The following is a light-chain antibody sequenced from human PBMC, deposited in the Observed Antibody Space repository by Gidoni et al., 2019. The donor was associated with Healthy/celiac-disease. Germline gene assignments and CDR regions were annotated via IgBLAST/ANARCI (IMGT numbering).Light chain of an antibody. J-gene: IGKJ2*03. CDR2: GAS. Sequence: EIVMTQSPATLSVSPGERANLSCRASQSVSSNLAWYQQKPGQAPRLLIYGASTRVTGIPARFSGSGSGPEFTLTISSLQSEDFAVYHCQQYNNWPVSFGQGTKLEIK. CDR3: QQYNNWPVS. V-gene: IGKV3-15*01. CDR1: QSVSSN.